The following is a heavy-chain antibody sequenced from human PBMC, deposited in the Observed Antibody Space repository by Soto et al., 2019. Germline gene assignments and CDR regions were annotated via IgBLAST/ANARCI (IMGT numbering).Heavy chain of an antibody. D-gene: IGHD3-10*01. CDR3: AKSYFFSWYDS. J-gene: IGHJ5*01. CDR2: VSSSADAT. Sequence: EVQLLESGGGLVQPGGSLRLSCAASGFIFSSYGMAWVRQAPGKGLEWVSTVSSSADATQYADSVKGRFTISRDNSKNTLYLEMNNLGDEDTATYYCAKSYFFSWYDSWGQGTLVTVSS. CDR1: GFIFSSYG. V-gene: IGHV3-23*01.